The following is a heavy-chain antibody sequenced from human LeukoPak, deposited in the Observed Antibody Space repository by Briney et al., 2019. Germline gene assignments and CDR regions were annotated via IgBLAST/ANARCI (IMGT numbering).Heavy chain of an antibody. CDR1: GYTFTGYY. V-gene: IGHV1-2*02. J-gene: IGHJ4*02. D-gene: IGHD1-26*01. CDR3: ARHKVGAFSLFDY. Sequence: ASVKVSCKASGYTFTGYYMHWVRQAPGQGLEWMGWINPNSGGTNYAQKFQGRVTMTRDTSISTAYMELSRLRSDDTAVYYCARHKVGAFSLFDYWGQGTLVTVSS. CDR2: INPNSGGT.